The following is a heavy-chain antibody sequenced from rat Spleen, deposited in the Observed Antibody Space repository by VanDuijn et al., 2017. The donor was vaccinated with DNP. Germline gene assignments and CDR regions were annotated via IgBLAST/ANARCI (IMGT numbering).Heavy chain of an antibody. CDR1: GFSLTTNG. D-gene: IGHD1-11*01. J-gene: IGHJ2*01. V-gene: IGHV2S12*01. CDR2: ISSGGNT. Sequence: QVQLKESGPGLVQPSQTLSLTCTVSGFSLTTNGVSWVRQFPGKGLEWIAAISSGGNTYYNSPFKSRLSISRDTSKRQVFLKMNSLQTEDTAIYFCTKGGYGGYFDYWGQGVMVTVSS. CDR3: TKGGYGGYFDY.